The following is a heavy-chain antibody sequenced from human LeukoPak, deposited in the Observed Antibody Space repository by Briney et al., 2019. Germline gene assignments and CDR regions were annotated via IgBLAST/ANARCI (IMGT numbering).Heavy chain of an antibody. J-gene: IGHJ4*02. Sequence: SETLSLTCTVSDYSISSGYYWGWIRQPPGKGLEWIGSIYYSGRTYYSPSLKSRVTISVDTSKNQFSLKLSSVTAADTAVYYCARRYSNYFIDYWGQGTLVTVSS. CDR1: DYSISSGYY. D-gene: IGHD4-11*01. CDR3: ARRYSNYFIDY. V-gene: IGHV4-38-2*02. CDR2: IYYSGRT.